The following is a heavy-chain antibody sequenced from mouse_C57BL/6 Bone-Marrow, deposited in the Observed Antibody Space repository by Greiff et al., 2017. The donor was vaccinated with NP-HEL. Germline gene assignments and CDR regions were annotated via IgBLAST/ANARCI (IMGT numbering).Heavy chain of an antibody. CDR3: ARPPVYYYGSSYAMDY. D-gene: IGHD1-1*01. J-gene: IGHJ4*01. Sequence: QVQLKESGPELVKPGASVKISCKASGYAFSSSWMNWVKQRPGKGLEWIGRIYPGDGDTNYNGKFKGKATLTADKSSSTAYMQLSSLTSEDSAVYFCARPPVYYYGSSYAMDYWGQGTSVTVSS. CDR2: IYPGDGDT. V-gene: IGHV1-82*01. CDR1: GYAFSSSW.